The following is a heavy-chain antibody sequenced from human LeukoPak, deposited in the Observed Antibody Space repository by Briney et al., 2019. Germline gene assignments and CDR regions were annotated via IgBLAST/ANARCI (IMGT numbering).Heavy chain of an antibody. Sequence: GGSLRLSCAVSGFTFDDYAMHWVRQAPGKGLEWVSGISWNSGDIGYADSVKGRFTISRDNARNSLYLQMNSLRAEDTAVYYCAKGGGDSKEGAFDIWGQGTMVTVSS. CDR2: ISWNSGDI. CDR3: AKGGGDSKEGAFDI. D-gene: IGHD3-22*01. V-gene: IGHV3-9*01. CDR1: GFTFDDYA. J-gene: IGHJ3*02.